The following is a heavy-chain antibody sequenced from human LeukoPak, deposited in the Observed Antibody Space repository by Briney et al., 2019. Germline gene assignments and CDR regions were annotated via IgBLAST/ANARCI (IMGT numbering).Heavy chain of an antibody. CDR3: ARNSRYSFDI. Sequence: PGGSLRLSCAASGFAFSTYWMTWVRQAPGKGLEWVAKIKEDGSEKYYVDSVKGRFTISRDNAKNSLYLQMNSLRDEDTAVYYCARNSRYSFDIWGQGTMVTVSS. V-gene: IGHV3-7*04. CDR2: IKEDGSEK. J-gene: IGHJ3*02. CDR1: GFAFSTYW. D-gene: IGHD4-11*01.